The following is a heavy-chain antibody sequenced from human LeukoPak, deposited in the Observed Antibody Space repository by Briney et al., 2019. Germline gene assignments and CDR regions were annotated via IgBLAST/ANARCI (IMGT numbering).Heavy chain of an antibody. V-gene: IGHV3-21*01. Sequence: GGSLRLSCAASGLTFSSYRMNCVRQAPGRGLGWVSSISSSSSYIYYADSVKGRFTISRDNAKNSLYLQMNSLRAEDTAVYYCARGALAAAGDYWCQGTLVTVSS. D-gene: IGHD6-13*01. J-gene: IGHJ4*02. CDR2: ISSSSSYI. CDR3: ARGALAAAGDY. CDR1: GLTFSSYR.